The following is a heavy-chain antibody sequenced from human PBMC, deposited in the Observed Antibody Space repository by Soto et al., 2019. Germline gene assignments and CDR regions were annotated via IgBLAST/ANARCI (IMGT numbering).Heavy chain of an antibody. V-gene: IGHV3-66*01. CDR2: IYSGGST. Sequence: SLRLSCAASGVTVSSNYMSWVPQAPGKGLEWVSVIYSGGSTYYADSVKGRFTISRDNSKNTLYLQMNSLRAEDTAVYFCARDPRMYTSSYWGQGTLVTVSS. J-gene: IGHJ4*02. CDR3: ARDPRMYTSSY. D-gene: IGHD6-13*01. CDR1: GVTVSSNY.